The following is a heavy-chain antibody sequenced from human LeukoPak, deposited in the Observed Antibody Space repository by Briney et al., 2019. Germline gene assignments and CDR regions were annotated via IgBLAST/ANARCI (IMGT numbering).Heavy chain of an antibody. CDR3: ARGAPGWLQVGPYFDY. J-gene: IGHJ4*02. Sequence: KPSETLSLTCTVSGGSISSYYWSWIRQPPGKGLEWIGYIYYSGSTNYNPSLKSRVTISVDTSKNQFSLKLSSVTAADTAVYYCARGAPGWLQVGPYFDYWGQGTLVTVSS. V-gene: IGHV4-59*01. CDR1: GGSISSYY. CDR2: IYYSGST. D-gene: IGHD5-12*01.